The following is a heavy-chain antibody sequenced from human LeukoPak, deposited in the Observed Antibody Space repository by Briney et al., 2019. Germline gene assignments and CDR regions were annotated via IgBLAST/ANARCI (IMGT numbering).Heavy chain of an antibody. CDR2: IIPILGIA. V-gene: IGHV1-69*04. Sequence: AVKVSCKASGGTFSSYAISWVRPAPGQGLEWMGRIIPILGIANYAQKLQGRVTITADKSTSTAYMELSSLRSEDTAVYYCASELQLRFLEWLSDYWGQGTLVTVSS. CDR3: ASELQLRFLEWLSDY. CDR1: GGTFSSYA. J-gene: IGHJ4*02. D-gene: IGHD3-3*01.